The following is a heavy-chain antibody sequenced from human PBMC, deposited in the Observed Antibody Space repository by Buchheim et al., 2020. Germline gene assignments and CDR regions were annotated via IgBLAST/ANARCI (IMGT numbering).Heavy chain of an antibody. V-gene: IGHV4-59*01. D-gene: IGHD3-9*01. CDR2: IYHSGST. CDR1: GGSISSYY. Sequence: QVQLQESGPGLVKPSETLSLTCTVSGGSISSYYWSWIRQPPGKGLEWIGYIYHSGSTNYNPSLKSRVTISVDTSKNQFSLKLSSVTAADTAVYYCARDLVDYDILTGYYYYGMDVWGQGTT. J-gene: IGHJ6*02. CDR3: ARDLVDYDILTGYYYYGMDV.